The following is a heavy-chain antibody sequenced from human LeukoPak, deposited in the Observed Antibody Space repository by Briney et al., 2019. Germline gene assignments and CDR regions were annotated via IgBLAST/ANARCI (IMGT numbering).Heavy chain of an antibody. CDR3: AKQSAVAGSFDY. Sequence: GGSLRLSCAASGFPFIDYGMHWVRQAPGKGLEWVAVIPHDGNNKYFADSMKGRFTISRDNSKNTLYLQMNSLRGDDTAVYHCAKQSAVAGSFDYWGQGTLVTVSS. V-gene: IGHV3-30*18. J-gene: IGHJ4*02. CDR1: GFPFIDYG. CDR2: IPHDGNNK. D-gene: IGHD6-19*01.